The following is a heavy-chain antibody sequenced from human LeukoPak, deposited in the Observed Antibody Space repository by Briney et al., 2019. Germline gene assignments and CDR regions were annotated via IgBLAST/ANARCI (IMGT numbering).Heavy chain of an antibody. CDR1: GFNFRDAA. Sequence: GGSLRLSCAASGFNFRDAAMTWIRQAPGKGLEWVSYISSSGTYTNYADSVKGRFTISRDNAKKSLYLQMNSLSAEDTAVYYCAKIAGTYSPDYWGQGTLVTVSS. CDR2: ISSSGTYT. D-gene: IGHD1-26*01. V-gene: IGHV3-11*06. J-gene: IGHJ4*02. CDR3: AKIAGTYSPDY.